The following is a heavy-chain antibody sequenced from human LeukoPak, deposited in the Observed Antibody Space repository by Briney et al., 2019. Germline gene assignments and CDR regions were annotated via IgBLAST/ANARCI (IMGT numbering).Heavy chain of an antibody. D-gene: IGHD3/OR15-3a*01. V-gene: IGHV4-39*01. Sequence: PSETLSLTCTVSGGSISSSSYYWGWIRQPPGKGLEWIGSIYYSGSTYYNPSLKSRVTISIDTSKNQFSLRLTSVTAADTAVYYCARQTGSGLFVLPGGQGTLVTVSS. J-gene: IGHJ4*02. CDR3: ARQTGSGLFVLP. CDR1: GGSISSSSYY. CDR2: IYYSGST.